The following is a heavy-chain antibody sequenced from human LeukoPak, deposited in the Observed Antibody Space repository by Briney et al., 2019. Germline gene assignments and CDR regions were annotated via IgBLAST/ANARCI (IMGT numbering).Heavy chain of an antibody. CDR3: ARESSSLPNWFDP. V-gene: IGHV4-31*03. D-gene: IGHD6-13*01. CDR2: IYYSGST. J-gene: IGHJ5*02. CDR1: GGSISSGGYY. Sequence: PSETLSLTCTVSGGSISSGGYYWSWIRQHPGKGLEWVGYIYYSGSTYYNPSLKSRVTISVDTSKNQFSLKLSSVTAADTAVYYCARESSSLPNWFDPWGQGTLVTVSS.